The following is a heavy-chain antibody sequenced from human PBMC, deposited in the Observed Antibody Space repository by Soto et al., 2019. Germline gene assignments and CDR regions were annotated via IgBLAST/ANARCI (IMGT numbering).Heavy chain of an antibody. J-gene: IGHJ4*02. CDR2: IWYDGSNK. Sequence: QVQLVEYGGGVVQPGRSLRLSCAASGFTFSSYGMHWVRQAPGKGLEWVAVIWYDGSNKYYADSVKGRFTISRDNSKNTLYLQMNSLRADDTDVYYCARETPYCSGGSCYLDYWGKGTLVTFSS. CDR1: GFTFSSYG. D-gene: IGHD2-15*01. V-gene: IGHV3-33*01. CDR3: ARETPYCSGGSCYLDY.